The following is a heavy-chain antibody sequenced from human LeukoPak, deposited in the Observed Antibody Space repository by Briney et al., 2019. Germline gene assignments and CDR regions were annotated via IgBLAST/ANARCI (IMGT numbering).Heavy chain of an antibody. J-gene: IGHJ5*01. V-gene: IGHV3-33*01. CDR1: KFSFSSYG. Sequence: GGSLRLSCAASKFSFSSYGMHWVRQAPGKGLEWVAVIWNDGGKKNYAESVKGRFTISRDNSKNTLYLQVNNLRAEDTAVYYCARDRISGGLEFDSWGQGTLVTVSS. D-gene: IGHD2-15*01. CDR2: IWNDGGKK. CDR3: ARDRISGGLEFDS.